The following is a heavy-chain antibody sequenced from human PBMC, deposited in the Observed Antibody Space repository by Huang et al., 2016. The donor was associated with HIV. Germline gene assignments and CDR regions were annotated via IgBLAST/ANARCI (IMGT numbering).Heavy chain of an antibody. CDR2: LNPISMKT. D-gene: IGHD6-19*01. V-gene: IGHV1-8*01. CDR1: GYIFSNYD. CDR3: ARLTSGWYQDY. Sequence: QVQLVQSGPEVKKPGASVKVSCQTSGYIFSNYDINWVRQARGQGLQWMGWLNPISMKTAYGQNFKGSGTLTRSTATGAAYMVLNSLTAQDTAVYYCARLTSGWYQDYWGQGTLVTVSS. J-gene: IGHJ4*02.